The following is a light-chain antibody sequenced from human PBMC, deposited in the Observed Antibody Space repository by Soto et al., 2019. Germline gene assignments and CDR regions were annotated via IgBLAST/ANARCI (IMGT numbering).Light chain of an antibody. CDR3: QKYNNWPVT. Sequence: EIVMTQSPATLSVSPGERATLSCRASQSVSSNLAWYQQKPGQAPRLLIYGASTRATGIPARFSGSGSGTEFTLTISSLQSEDFAVYYCQKYNNWPVTFGGGTRWMS. J-gene: IGKJ4*01. V-gene: IGKV3-15*01. CDR1: QSVSSN. CDR2: GAS.